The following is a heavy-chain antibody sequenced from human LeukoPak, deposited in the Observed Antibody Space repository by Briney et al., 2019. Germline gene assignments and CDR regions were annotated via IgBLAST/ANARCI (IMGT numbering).Heavy chain of an antibody. Sequence: SETLSLTCTVSGYSISSGYYWGWIRQPPGKGLEWIGSIYHSGSTYYNPSLKSRVTISVDTSKNQFSLKLSSVTAADTAVYYCARVITYYDFWSGHPDDAFDIWGQGTMVTVSS. CDR1: GYSISSGYY. V-gene: IGHV4-38-2*02. CDR2: IYHSGST. CDR3: ARVITYYDFWSGHPDDAFDI. D-gene: IGHD3-3*01. J-gene: IGHJ3*02.